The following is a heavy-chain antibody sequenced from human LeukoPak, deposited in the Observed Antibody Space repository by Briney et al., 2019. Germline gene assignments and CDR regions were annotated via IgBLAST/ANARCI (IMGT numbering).Heavy chain of an antibody. CDR2: IKQDGSEK. J-gene: IGHJ6*03. CDR1: GFTFSSYW. CDR3: ARGRVDIVVVPAAVYYMDV. Sequence: GGSLRLSCAASGFTFSSYWMSWVRQAPGKGLVWVANIKQDGSEKYYVDSVKGRFTISRDNAKNSLYLQMNSLRAEDTAVYYCARGRVDIVVVPAAVYYMDVWGKGTTVTVSS. D-gene: IGHD2-2*01. V-gene: IGHV3-7*01.